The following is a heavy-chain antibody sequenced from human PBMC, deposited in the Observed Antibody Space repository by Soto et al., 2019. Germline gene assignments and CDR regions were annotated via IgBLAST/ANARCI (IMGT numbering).Heavy chain of an antibody. D-gene: IGHD2-2*02. J-gene: IGHJ6*02. V-gene: IGHV3-13*01. CDR3: ARYCRNNTCYTVSGMDV. Sequence: PXGSLRLTFAASGFSFSGYDMHWVRQPTGKGLDWVSGIGTAGDAYYLGSVKCRFTISRENAKNSVYLQLNRLRAGDTAVYYCARYCRNNTCYTVSGMDVWGQGTTVTVSS. CDR1: GFSFSGYD. CDR2: IGTAGDA.